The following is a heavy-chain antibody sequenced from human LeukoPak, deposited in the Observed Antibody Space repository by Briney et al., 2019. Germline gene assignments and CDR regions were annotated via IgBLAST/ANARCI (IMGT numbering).Heavy chain of an antibody. D-gene: IGHD3-10*01. J-gene: IGHJ4*02. CDR2: ISGSGGST. V-gene: IGHV3-23*01. CDR3: AKLGFFYLDYFDY. Sequence: GGSLRLSCAASGFTFSSYAMSWVRQAPGKGLEWVSAISGSGGSTYYADSVKGRFTISRDNSKNTLYLQMNSLRAGDTAVYYCAKLGFFYLDYFDYWGQGTLVTVSS. CDR1: GFTFSSYA.